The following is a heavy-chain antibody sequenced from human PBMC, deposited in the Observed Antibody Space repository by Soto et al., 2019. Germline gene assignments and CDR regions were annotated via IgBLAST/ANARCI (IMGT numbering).Heavy chain of an antibody. CDR2: IYHSGST. Sequence: QGQLQESGPGLVRPSQTLSLTCTVSGGSISTNGYYWNWIRQHPQKGLEWIGYIYHSGSTYYNPSLRSRVTISLDKSENRFSLNLASVTAADTAMYYCVRDGGTGMVLDPWGQGTLVTVSS. V-gene: IGHV4-31*02. J-gene: IGHJ5*02. D-gene: IGHD5-18*01. CDR3: VRDGGTGMVLDP. CDR1: GGSISTNGYY.